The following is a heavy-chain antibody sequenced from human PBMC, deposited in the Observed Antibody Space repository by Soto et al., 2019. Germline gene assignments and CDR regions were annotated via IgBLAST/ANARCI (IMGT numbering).Heavy chain of an antibody. CDR2: ISTNGSST. J-gene: IGHJ4*02. CDR3: VKGEYYYDSSGYYPFDY. CDR1: GFTFSIYA. D-gene: IGHD3-22*01. V-gene: IGHV3-64D*06. Sequence: GGSLRLSCSASGFTFSIYAMHWVCQAPGKGIKYVSSISTNGSSTVYADSVKGRFTISRDNSKNTVYLQMSSLRVDDTAVYYCVKGEYYYDSSGYYPFDYWGKGTLVTVS.